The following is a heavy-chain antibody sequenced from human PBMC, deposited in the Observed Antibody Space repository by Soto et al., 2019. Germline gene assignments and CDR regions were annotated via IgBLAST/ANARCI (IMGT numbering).Heavy chain of an antibody. J-gene: IGHJ6*01. Sequence: GGSLRLSCAASGLTFSSYSMNWVRQAPVKGLEWVSYISPSSSTIYYADSVKGRFTISRDNAKNSLYLQMNSLRDEDTAVYYCATVSVDTAIDHRVGMDVWAQGTTVIVSS. CDR2: ISPSSSTI. CDR1: GLTFSSYS. CDR3: ATVSVDTAIDHRVGMDV. V-gene: IGHV3-48*02. D-gene: IGHD5-18*01.